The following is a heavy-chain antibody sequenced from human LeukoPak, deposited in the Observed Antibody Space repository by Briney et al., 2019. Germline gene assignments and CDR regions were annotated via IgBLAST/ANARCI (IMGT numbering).Heavy chain of an antibody. D-gene: IGHD6-13*01. Sequence: PGGSLRLSCAASGFTFRSFGMHWVRQAPGKGLEWVAVIWYDASNKYYADSVKGRFTIPRDNSKNTLFLQMNSLRDDDTAVYYCVRGVGVSRFNYFDPWGQGTLVIVSS. J-gene: IGHJ5*02. CDR2: IWYDASNK. CDR3: VRGVGVSRFNYFDP. V-gene: IGHV3-33*01. CDR1: GFTFRSFG.